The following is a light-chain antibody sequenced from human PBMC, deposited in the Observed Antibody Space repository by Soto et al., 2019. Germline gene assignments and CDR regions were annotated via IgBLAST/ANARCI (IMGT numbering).Light chain of an antibody. CDR1: QGINIW. CDR3: QHTNTFPLT. J-gene: IGKJ4*01. Sequence: DLPMTQSPSSVAASAGDRVTITCRASQGINIWLAWYQQKPGKAPKLLIYAASSLQRGVPSRFSGSGSGTDFTLTINSLQPEDFATYYCQHTNTFPLTFGGGTKVEIK. V-gene: IGKV1-12*01. CDR2: AAS.